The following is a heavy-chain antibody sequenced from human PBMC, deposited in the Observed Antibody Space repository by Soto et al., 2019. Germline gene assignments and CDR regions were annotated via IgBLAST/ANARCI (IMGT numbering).Heavy chain of an antibody. V-gene: IGHV1-8*01. CDR3: ARGAPSSWYFRGMDV. D-gene: IGHD6-13*01. CDR2: MNPNSGNT. CDR1: GYTFTSYD. J-gene: IGHJ6*02. Sequence: QVQLVQSGAEVKKPGASVKVSCKASGYTFTSYDINWVRQATGQGLEWMGWMNPNSGNTGYAQKFQGRVTRXXTXSXXTGYMELSSLRSEDTAVYYCARGAPSSWYFRGMDVWGQGTTVTVSS.